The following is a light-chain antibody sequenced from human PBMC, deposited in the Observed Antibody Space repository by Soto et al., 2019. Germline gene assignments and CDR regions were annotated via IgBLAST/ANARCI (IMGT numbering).Light chain of an antibody. Sequence: DLQMTQSPSSLSASVGDRVTISCRASQTITTFLSWYQQKPGKAPKLLIYAATSLQSGVPSRFSGSGSGTEFTLTISSLQPEDSATYYCQQTFNSLFTFGPGTKVDFK. J-gene: IGKJ3*01. CDR1: QTITTF. V-gene: IGKV1-39*01. CDR3: QQTFNSLFT. CDR2: AAT.